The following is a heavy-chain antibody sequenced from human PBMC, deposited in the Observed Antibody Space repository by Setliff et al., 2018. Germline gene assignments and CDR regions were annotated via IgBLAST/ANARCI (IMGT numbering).Heavy chain of an antibody. D-gene: IGHD2-2*02. CDR2: IYTTWST. J-gene: IGHJ4*02. CDR3: ASCRFQVPYNY. CDR1: GGSVGNSYYY. V-gene: IGHV4-61*02. Sequence: TLSLTCTVSGGSVGNSYYYWNWIRQPAGKGLEWIGRIYTTWSTNYNPSLKSRVTISLDTSKNQFSLSLTSVTAADTGVYYCASCRFQVPYNYWGQGTLVTVSS.